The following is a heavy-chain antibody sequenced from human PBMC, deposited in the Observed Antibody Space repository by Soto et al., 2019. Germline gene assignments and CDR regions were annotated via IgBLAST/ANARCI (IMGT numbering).Heavy chain of an antibody. CDR3: AKQNGYSSSSFEFDY. CDR2: ISGSGGST. CDR1: GFTFSSYA. V-gene: IGHV3-23*01. J-gene: IGHJ4*02. D-gene: IGHD6-13*01. Sequence: EVQLLESGGGLVQPGGSLRLSCAASGFTFSSYAMSWVRQAPGKGLEWVSAISGSGGSTYYADSVKGRFTISRDNSKNTLILKMNSLRAEDTAVYYCAKQNGYSSSSFEFDYWGQGTLVTVSS.